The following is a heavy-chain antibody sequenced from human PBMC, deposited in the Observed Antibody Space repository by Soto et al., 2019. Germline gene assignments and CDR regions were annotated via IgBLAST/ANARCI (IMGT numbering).Heavy chain of an antibody. Sequence: QITLKESGPTLVKPTQTLTLTCTFSGFSLSSTRMAVGWIRQPPGKALEWLALIYWDDDKRYSPFLKSRLTITNDTSKNQVVLTMSNMDPVDKARYYCAHIVVAGLGYYFDYWGQGTLVTVSS. J-gene: IGHJ4*02. CDR3: AHIVVAGLGYYFDY. CDR2: IYWDDDK. V-gene: IGHV2-5*02. CDR1: GFSLSSTRMA. D-gene: IGHD6-19*01.